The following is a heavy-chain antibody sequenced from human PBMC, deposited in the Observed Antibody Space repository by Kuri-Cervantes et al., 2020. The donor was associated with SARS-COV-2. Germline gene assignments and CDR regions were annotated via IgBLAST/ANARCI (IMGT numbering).Heavy chain of an antibody. CDR3: ANSFYDTSSVPRLDY. J-gene: IGHJ4*02. V-gene: IGHV3-30*02. D-gene: IGHD2/OR15-2a*01. CDR2: IRYDGSNK. Sequence: GESLKISCVASGFTFPNYGMHWARRAPGKGLEWVAFIRYDGSNKYYADSVKGRFTISRDNSKNTLYLQMNSLGVEDTAVYYCANSFYDTSSVPRLDYWGQGTLVTVSS. CDR1: GFTFPNYG.